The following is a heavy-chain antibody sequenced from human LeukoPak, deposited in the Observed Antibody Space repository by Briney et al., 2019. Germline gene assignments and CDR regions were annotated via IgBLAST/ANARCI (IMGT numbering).Heavy chain of an antibody. J-gene: IGHJ4*02. CDR2: ISWNSGSI. CDR3: AKASLLLNYFDY. V-gene: IGHV3-9*01. D-gene: IGHD2-15*01. CDR1: GFTFDDYA. Sequence: PGGSLRLSCAASGFTFDDYAMHWVRQAPGKGLEWVSGISWNSGSIGYADSVKGRFTISRDNAKNSLYLQMNSLRAEDTALYYCAKASLLLNYFDYWGQGTLVTVSS.